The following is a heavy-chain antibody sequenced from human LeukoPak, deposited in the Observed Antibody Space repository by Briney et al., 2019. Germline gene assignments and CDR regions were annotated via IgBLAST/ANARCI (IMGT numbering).Heavy chain of an antibody. CDR3: ASRIVGTPDYFDY. CDR2: IQQDGNEK. V-gene: IGHV3-7*01. CDR1: GFTFSSYA. Sequence: GGSLRLSCAASGFTFSSYAMSWVRQAPGKGLEWVANIQQDGNEKYYVDSVKGRFTISRDNAKNSLYLQMNSLRVEDTAVYYCASRIVGTPDYFDYWGQGTLVTVSS. J-gene: IGHJ4*02. D-gene: IGHD1-26*01.